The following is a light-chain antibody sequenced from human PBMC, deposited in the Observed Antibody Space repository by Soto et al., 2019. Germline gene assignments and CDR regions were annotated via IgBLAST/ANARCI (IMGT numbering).Light chain of an antibody. CDR1: QSIGKH. J-gene: IGKJ1*01. CDR2: AAS. Sequence: DIQMTQSPSSLSASVGDRVTITCRASQSIGKHLNWYQQKPGKAPKFLIYAASNLQSGVPSRFSGSGSGTDFTLTISSLQPEDFATYYCQQSYSTPTFGQGTKVDIK. V-gene: IGKV1-39*01. CDR3: QQSYSTPT.